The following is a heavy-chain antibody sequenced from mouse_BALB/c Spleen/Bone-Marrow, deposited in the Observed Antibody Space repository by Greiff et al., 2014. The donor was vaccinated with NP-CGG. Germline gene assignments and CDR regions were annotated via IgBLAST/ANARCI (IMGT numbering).Heavy chain of an antibody. Sequence: VQVVESGAELAKPGASVKMSCKASGYTFTSYWMHWVKQRPGQGLEWIGYINPSTGYTEYKQKFKDKATLTADKSSSTAYMQLSSLTSEDSAVYYCARDWYFDVWGAGTTVTVSS. CDR1: GYTFTSYW. J-gene: IGHJ1*01. CDR3: ARDWYFDV. CDR2: INPSTGYT. V-gene: IGHV1-7*01.